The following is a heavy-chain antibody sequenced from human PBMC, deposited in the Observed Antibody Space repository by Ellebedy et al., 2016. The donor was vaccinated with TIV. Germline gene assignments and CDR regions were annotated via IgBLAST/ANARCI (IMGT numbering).Heavy chain of an antibody. CDR2: ITRGGST. CDR3: ARIASLSGGMVGPDYGPDV. V-gene: IGHV4-34*01. Sequence: SETLSLTCAVSGGSFGGYSWTWIRQPPGKGLEWIGEITRGGSTNYNPSLKSRVTVSVDTSKNQFSLKLSSLTAADTAIYYCARIASLSGGMVGPDYGPDVWGQGTTVTVSS. J-gene: IGHJ6*02. D-gene: IGHD2-15*01. CDR1: GGSFGGYS.